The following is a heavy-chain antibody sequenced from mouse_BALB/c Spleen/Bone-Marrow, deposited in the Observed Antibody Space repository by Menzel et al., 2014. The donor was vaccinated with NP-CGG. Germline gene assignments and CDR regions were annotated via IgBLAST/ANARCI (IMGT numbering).Heavy chain of an antibody. Sequence: DVQLQESGPDLVKPSQSLSLTCTVTGYSITSGYSCHWIRQFPGNKLEWMGYIHYSGSTNYNPSLKSRISITRDTSKNQFFLQLNSVTTEDTATYYCARGGYYGSSYFDYWGQGTTLTVSS. D-gene: IGHD1-1*01. J-gene: IGHJ2*01. V-gene: IGHV3-1*02. CDR3: ARGGYYGSSYFDY. CDR1: GYSITSGYS. CDR2: IHYSGST.